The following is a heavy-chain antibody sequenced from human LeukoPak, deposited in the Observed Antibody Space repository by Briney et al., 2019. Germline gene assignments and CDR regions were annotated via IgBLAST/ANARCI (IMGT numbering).Heavy chain of an antibody. CDR3: ARDRGDYNHNFDY. D-gene: IGHD4-17*01. Sequence: GRSLRLSCAASGFTFSSYGMHWVRQAPGKGLEWVAVIWYDGSQKYYADSVKGRFTISRDNSKNMLYLHMNSLRAEDTAVYFCARDRGDYNHNFDYWGQGTLVTVSS. CDR1: GFTFSSYG. J-gene: IGHJ4*02. CDR2: IWYDGSQK. V-gene: IGHV3-33*08.